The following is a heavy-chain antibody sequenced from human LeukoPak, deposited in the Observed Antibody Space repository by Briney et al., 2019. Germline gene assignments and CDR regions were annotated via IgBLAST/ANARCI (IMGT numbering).Heavy chain of an antibody. D-gene: IGHD3-22*01. CDR3: ARANGPDYYDSSGYSAGVR. J-gene: IGHJ4*02. CDR2: ISSSGSPI. CDR1: GFTFSSYE. V-gene: IGHV3-48*03. Sequence: GGSLRLSCAASGFTFSSYEMNWVRQAPGKGLEWVSYISSSGSPIYYADSVKGRFTISRDNAKNSLYLQMNSLRAEDTAVYYCARANGPDYYDSSGYSAGVRWGQGTLVTASS.